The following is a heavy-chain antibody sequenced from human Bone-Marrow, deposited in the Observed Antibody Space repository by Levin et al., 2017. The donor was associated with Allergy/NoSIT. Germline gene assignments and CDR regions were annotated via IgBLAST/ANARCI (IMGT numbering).Heavy chain of an antibody. V-gene: IGHV3-9*01. CDR2: ISWNSANI. Sequence: GGSLRLSCTASGFTFDDYAMHWVRQAPGKGLEWVSAISWNSANIAYADSVKGRFTISRDNAKNSLYLQMNSLRAEDTALYYCANLGGLSSDGDAFDIWGQGTMVTVSS. J-gene: IGHJ3*02. CDR3: ANLGGLSSDGDAFDI. D-gene: IGHD2-8*02. CDR1: GFTFDDYA.